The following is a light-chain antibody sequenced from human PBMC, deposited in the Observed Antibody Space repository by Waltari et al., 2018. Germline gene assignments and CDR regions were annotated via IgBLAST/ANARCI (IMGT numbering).Light chain of an antibody. V-gene: IGKV3-15*01. CDR3: QQYNTGPPCT. Sequence: TQSPATLSVSPGERATLSCRASQSISFNLAWYQQKPGQAPRLLIYGASTRATGIPARFSGSGSGTDFSLTISSLQSEDFAVYYCQQYNTGPPCTFGQGTKVEVK. CDR1: QSISFN. CDR2: GAS. J-gene: IGKJ1*01.